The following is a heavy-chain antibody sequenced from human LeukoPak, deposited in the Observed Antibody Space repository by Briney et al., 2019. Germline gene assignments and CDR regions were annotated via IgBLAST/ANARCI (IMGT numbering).Heavy chain of an antibody. Sequence: GRSLRLSCAASGFTFSSYAMHWVRQAPGKGLESVAVISYEGSNKYYAHSVKGRFTIYRDNSKNTLYLQMISLRAEDTAVYYCASGYCSSTSCYAYYYYGMDVWGKGTTVTVSS. CDR2: ISYEGSNK. CDR3: ASGYCSSTSCYAYYYYGMDV. D-gene: IGHD2-2*01. V-gene: IGHV3-30*04. J-gene: IGHJ6*04. CDR1: GFTFSSYA.